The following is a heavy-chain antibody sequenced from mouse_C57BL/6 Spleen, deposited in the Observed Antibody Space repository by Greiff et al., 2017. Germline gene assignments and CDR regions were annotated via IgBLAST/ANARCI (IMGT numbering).Heavy chain of an antibody. Sequence: QVQLKESGPELVKPGASVKISCKASGYTFTDYYINWVKQRPGQGLEWIGWIFPGSGSTYYNEKFKGKATLTLDKSSSTAYMLLSSLTSEDSAVYICAKKDDSYPMDYWGQGTSVTVSS. CDR3: AKKDDSYPMDY. J-gene: IGHJ4*01. V-gene: IGHV1-75*01. CDR2: IFPGSGST. CDR1: GYTFTDYY. D-gene: IGHD2-12*01.